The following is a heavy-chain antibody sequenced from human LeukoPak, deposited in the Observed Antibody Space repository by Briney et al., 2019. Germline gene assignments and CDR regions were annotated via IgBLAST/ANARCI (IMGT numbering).Heavy chain of an antibody. CDR2: IYYSGST. J-gene: IGHJ4*02. CDR3: ARDRLSSGWYSGFDY. D-gene: IGHD6-19*01. Sequence: SETLSLTCTVSGGSISSYYWSSIRQPPGKGLEWIGYIYYSGSTNYNPSLKSRVTISVDTSKNQFSLKLSSVTAADTAVYYCARDRLSSGWYSGFDYWGQGTLVTVSS. V-gene: IGHV4-59*01. CDR1: GGSISSYY.